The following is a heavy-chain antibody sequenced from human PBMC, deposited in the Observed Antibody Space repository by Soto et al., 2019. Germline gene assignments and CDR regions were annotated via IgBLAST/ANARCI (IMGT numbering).Heavy chain of an antibody. J-gene: IGHJ4*02. CDR3: ARDQSSGVFDY. V-gene: IGHV1-18*01. CDR2: ISPYNGNT. D-gene: IGHD3-22*01. CDR1: GYTFINSA. Sequence: QVQLVQSGGEVKQPGASVKVSCKATGYTFINSAIAWVRQAPGQGLEWMGWISPYNGNTNYAQSVQGRVTITTDTSTSTVYMEIRSLRFDDTAVYYCARDQSSGVFDYWGQGTLVTDST.